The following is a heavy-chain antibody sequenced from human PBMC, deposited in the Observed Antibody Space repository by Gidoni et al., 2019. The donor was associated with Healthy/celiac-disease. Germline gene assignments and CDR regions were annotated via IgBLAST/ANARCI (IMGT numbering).Heavy chain of an antibody. J-gene: IGHJ4*02. CDR3: ARLTRIGDFDY. V-gene: IGHV4-39*01. CDR1: GGSISSSSYY. CDR2: IYYIGST. Sequence: QLQLQESGPGLVKPSETLSLTCTVPGGSISSSSYYWGWIRQPPGKGLEWIGSIYYIGSTYYNPSLKSRVTISVDTSKNQFSLKLSSVTAADTAVYYCARLTRIGDFDYWGQGTLVTVSS. D-gene: IGHD2-15*01.